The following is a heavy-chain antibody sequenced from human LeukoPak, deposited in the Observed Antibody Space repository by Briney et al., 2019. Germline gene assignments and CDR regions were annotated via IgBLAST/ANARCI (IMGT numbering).Heavy chain of an antibody. CDR2: IYYSGST. CDR3: ARGLYGSGPVSDY. D-gene: IGHD3-10*01. V-gene: IGHV4-59*01. J-gene: IGHJ4*02. CDR1: GGSLSRYY. Sequence: SETLSLTCTVSGGSLSRYYWSWIRQPPGKGLEWSGYIYYSGSTNYNPSLKSRVTISVDTSKNQSSLKLSSVTAADTAVYYCARGLYGSGPVSDYWGQGTLVTVSS.